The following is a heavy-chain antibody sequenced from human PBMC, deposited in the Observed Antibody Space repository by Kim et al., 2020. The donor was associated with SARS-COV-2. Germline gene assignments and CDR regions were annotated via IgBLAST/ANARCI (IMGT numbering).Heavy chain of an antibody. J-gene: IGHJ4*02. CDR1: GGSISSGGYY. CDR3: ARGLHYYDSSGYYRYYFDY. Sequence: SETLSLTCTVSGGSISSGGYYWSWIRQHPGKGLEWIGYIYYSGSTYYNPSLKSRVTISVDTSKNQFSLKLSSVTAADTAVYYCARGLHYYDSSGYYRYYFDYWGQGTLVTVSS. V-gene: IGHV4-31*03. D-gene: IGHD3-22*01. CDR2: IYYSGST.